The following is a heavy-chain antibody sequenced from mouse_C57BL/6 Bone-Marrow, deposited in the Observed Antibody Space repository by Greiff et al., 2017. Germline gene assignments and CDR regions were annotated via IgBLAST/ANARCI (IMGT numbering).Heavy chain of an antibody. J-gene: IGHJ2*01. Sequence: EVHLVESGPGLVKPSQSLSLTCSVTGYSITSGYYWNWIRQFPGNKLEWMGYISYDGSNNYNPSLKNRISITRDTSKNQFFLKLNSVTTEDTATYYCASGYYGSSSWGQGTTLTVSS. CDR3: ASGYYGSSS. V-gene: IGHV3-6*01. D-gene: IGHD1-1*01. CDR2: ISYDGSN. CDR1: GYSITSGYY.